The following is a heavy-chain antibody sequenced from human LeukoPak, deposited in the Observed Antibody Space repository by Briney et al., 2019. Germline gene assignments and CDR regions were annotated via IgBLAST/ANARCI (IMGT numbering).Heavy chain of an antibody. CDR3: ARNRSLTTTPGFDH. J-gene: IGHJ4*02. Sequence: KPSGTLSLTCAVSGYSIRSGDYWGWIRQSPGKGLEWIGSIYHSGSTHYNPSLKSRVTISVDTSKNQFSLMLSSVTAADTAVYYCARNRSLTTTPGFDHWGQGTLVTVSS. CDR2: IYHSGST. V-gene: IGHV4-38-2*01. CDR1: GYSIRSGDY. D-gene: IGHD4-11*01.